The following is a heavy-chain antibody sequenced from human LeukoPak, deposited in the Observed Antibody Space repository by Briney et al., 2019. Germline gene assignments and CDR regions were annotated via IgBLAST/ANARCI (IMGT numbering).Heavy chain of an antibody. CDR1: GGSISSYY. CDR3: ARAAFNVLRYFDWLAFDI. Sequence: PSETLSLTCTVSGGSISSYYWSWIRQPPGKGLEWIGYIYYSGSTNYNPSLKSRVTISVDTSKNQFSLKLSSVTAADTAVYYCARAAFNVLRYFDWLAFDIWGQGTMVTVSS. V-gene: IGHV4-59*01. J-gene: IGHJ3*02. D-gene: IGHD3-9*01. CDR2: IYYSGST.